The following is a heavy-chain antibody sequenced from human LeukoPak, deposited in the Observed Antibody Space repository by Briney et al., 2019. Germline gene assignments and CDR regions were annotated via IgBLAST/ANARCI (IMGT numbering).Heavy chain of an antibody. CDR1: GDSISSGGHY. Sequence: SETLSLTCTVSGDSISSGGHYWNWLRQRPGKGLEWMGFILYTGTTYYNPSLKSRVTISVDTSKNQFSLKLSSMTAADTAVYYCARSPGIWNEYGRLEYWGQGALVTVSS. V-gene: IGHV4-31*03. CDR3: ARSPGIWNEYGRLEY. J-gene: IGHJ4*02. CDR2: ILYTGTT. D-gene: IGHD1-1*01.